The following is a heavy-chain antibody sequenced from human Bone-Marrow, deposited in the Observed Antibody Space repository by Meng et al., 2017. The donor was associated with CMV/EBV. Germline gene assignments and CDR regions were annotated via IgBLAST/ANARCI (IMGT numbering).Heavy chain of an antibody. J-gene: IGHJ3*02. CDR1: GGSISSGDYY. Sequence: SETLSLTCTVSGGSISSGDYYWNWIRQHPGKGLEWIGYIYYSGSTYYNPSLKSRVTISIDTSKNQFSLKLSSVTAADTAVYYCARTRITMIVGGAFDIWGQGTMVTVSS. D-gene: IGHD3-22*01. V-gene: IGHV4-31*03. CDR3: ARTRITMIVGGAFDI. CDR2: IYYSGST.